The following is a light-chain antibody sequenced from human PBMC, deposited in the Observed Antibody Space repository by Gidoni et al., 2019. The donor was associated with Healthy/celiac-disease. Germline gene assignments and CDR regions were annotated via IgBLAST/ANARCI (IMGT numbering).Light chain of an antibody. Sequence: QSVLTQPASASGSPAQSITISCTGTSSDVGGYNYVSWYQQHPGKAPKPMIYDVSNRPSGVSNRFSGSKSGNTASLTISGLQAEDEADYYCSSYTSSSTLFGGGTKLTVL. CDR3: SSYTSSSTL. CDR2: DVS. J-gene: IGLJ2*01. CDR1: SSDVGGYNY. V-gene: IGLV2-14*01.